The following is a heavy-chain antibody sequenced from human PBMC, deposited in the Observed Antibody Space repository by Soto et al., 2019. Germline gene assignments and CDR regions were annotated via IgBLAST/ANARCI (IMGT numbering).Heavy chain of an antibody. CDR3: ARAPSWYNFDY. CDR2: INAGNGNT. CDR1: GYTFTSYA. Sequence: ASVKVSCKASGYTFTSYAMNWVRQAPGQRLEWMGWINAGNGNTKYSQKFQGRVTITRDTSASTAYMELSSLRSEDTAVYYCARAPSWYNFDYWGQGTLVTVSS. V-gene: IGHV1-3*01. J-gene: IGHJ4*02. D-gene: IGHD6-13*01.